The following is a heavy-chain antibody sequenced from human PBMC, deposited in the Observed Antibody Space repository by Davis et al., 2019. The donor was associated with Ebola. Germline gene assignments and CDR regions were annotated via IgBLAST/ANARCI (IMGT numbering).Heavy chain of an antibody. Sequence: AASVKVSCKASGGTFSSYAISWVRQAPGQGLEWMGRIIPILGIANYAQKFQGRVTITADKSTSTAYMELSRLRSDDTAVYYCARVGVSPPSGYGMDVWGQGTTVTVSS. CDR3: ARVGVSPPSGYGMDV. V-gene: IGHV1-69*04. CDR2: IIPILGIA. J-gene: IGHJ6*02. D-gene: IGHD2-8*02. CDR1: GGTFSSYA.